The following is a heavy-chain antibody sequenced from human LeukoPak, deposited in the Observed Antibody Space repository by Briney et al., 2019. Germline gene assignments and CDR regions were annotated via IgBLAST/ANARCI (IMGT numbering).Heavy chain of an antibody. Sequence: SETLSLICTVSGGSISSYYWSWIRQPPGKGLEWIGYIYYSGSTNYNPSLKSRVTISVDTSKNQFSLKLSSVTAADTAVYYCARAPGYCSGGSCYSLSYYYYGMDVWGQGTTVTVSS. D-gene: IGHD2-15*01. V-gene: IGHV4-59*01. CDR3: ARAPGYCSGGSCYSLSYYYYGMDV. CDR1: GGSISSYY. J-gene: IGHJ6*02. CDR2: IYYSGST.